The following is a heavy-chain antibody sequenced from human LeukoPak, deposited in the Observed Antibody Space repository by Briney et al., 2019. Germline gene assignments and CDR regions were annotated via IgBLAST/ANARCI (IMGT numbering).Heavy chain of an antibody. CDR1: SGSISSYY. J-gene: IGHJ5*02. D-gene: IGHD3-16*01. Sequence: LSLTCTVSSGSISSYYWSWIRQPPGKGLEWVSYISSSGSSIDYADSLKGRFTISRDNAKNSLFLHLNSLRVDDTATYYCVRQMIRFWFDPWGQGTRVTVSS. CDR2: ISSSGSSI. V-gene: IGHV3-48*03. CDR3: VRQMIRFWFDP.